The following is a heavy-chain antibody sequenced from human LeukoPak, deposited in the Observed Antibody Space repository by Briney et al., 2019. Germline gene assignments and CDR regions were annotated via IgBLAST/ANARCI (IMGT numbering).Heavy chain of an antibody. D-gene: IGHD2-2*01. Sequence: KASETLSLTCTVSGGSISSYYWSWIRQPPGKGLEWIGYIYYSGSTNYNPSLKSRVTISVDTSKNQFSLKLSSVTAADTAVYYCASGGYCSSTSCYADKYYYYGMDVWGQGTTVTVSS. CDR2: IYYSGST. CDR1: GGSISSYY. CDR3: ASGGYCSSTSCYADKYYYYGMDV. J-gene: IGHJ6*02. V-gene: IGHV4-59*01.